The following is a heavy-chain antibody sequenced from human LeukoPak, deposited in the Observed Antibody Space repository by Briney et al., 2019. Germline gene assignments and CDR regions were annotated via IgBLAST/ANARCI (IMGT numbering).Heavy chain of an antibody. D-gene: IGHD5-18*01. V-gene: IGHV4-39*07. J-gene: IGHJ6*03. CDR2: MSYSGST. CDR3: ARELHDYSPGDTAMVTLGKNYYYYYMDV. Sequence: SETLSLTCTVSGGSMNSSRYHWGWIRQPPGKGLEWIASMSYSGSTYYKPSLRSRVTISVDTSKNQFSLKLSSVTAADTAVYYCARELHDYSPGDTAMVTLGKNYYYYYMDVWGKGTTVTVSS. CDR1: GGSMNSSRYH.